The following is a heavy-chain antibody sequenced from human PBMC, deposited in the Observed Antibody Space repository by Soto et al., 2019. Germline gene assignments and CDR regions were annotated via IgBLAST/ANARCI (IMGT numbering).Heavy chain of an antibody. CDR1: GYSFASYW. CDR3: ARTRSFTLGFYYDGMDV. CDR2: IYPGDSDT. Sequence: GESLKISCQGSGYSFASYWIGWVRQMSGKDLEWMRIIYPGDSDTRYSPSFQGQVTISADKSLRTAYLQWTSLKASDTALYYCARTRSFTLGFYYDGMDVWGQGTTVTVSS. D-gene: IGHD6-6*01. V-gene: IGHV5-51*01. J-gene: IGHJ6*02.